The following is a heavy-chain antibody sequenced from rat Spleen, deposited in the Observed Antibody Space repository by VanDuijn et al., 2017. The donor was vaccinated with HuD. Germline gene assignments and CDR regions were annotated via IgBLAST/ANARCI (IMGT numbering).Heavy chain of an antibody. CDR3: TTDIIGTTGFSY. CDR2: ISTGGGGT. D-gene: IGHD1-5*01. CDR1: GSTVSSYS. Sequence: VLLVDPGGGLGQPGRSLKLPHAASGSTVSSYSMACVGQAQTTGLEWSAYISTGGGGTYYRDSVEGRFSISRDNAKSTLYLQMDSLRSEDKATYFCTTDIIGTTGFSYWVQGTLVTVSS. V-gene: IGHV5-27*01. J-gene: IGHJ3*01.